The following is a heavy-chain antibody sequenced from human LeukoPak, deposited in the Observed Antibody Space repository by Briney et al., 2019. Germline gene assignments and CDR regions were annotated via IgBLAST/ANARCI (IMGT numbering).Heavy chain of an antibody. CDR2: MYNRGST. D-gene: IGHD3-22*01. CDR1: GDSISNYY. Sequence: SETLSLTCTVSGDSISNYYWSWIRQSPGKELEWIGYMYNRGSTIYSPSLKSRVTISTDTSKNQFSLRLTSVTAADTAVYYCAREEFLHEIDSSGYCVFWGRGTLVTVSS. J-gene: IGHJ4*02. V-gene: IGHV4-59*01. CDR3: AREEFLHEIDSSGYCVF.